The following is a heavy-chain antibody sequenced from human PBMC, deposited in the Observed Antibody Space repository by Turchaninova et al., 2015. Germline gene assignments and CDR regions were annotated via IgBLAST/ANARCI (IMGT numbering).Heavy chain of an antibody. Sequence: VQLVESGGGVVQPGRSLRLSCVASGFTFIRYGMPWVRQDPGKGLERGAVIWYDGSNKYYADSVKGRFTISRDNSKNTLYLQMNSLRSEDTAVYYCARDIRSWIGGFDYWGQGTLVTVSS. D-gene: IGHD3-16*01. V-gene: IGHV3-33*01. CDR1: GFTFIRYG. CDR3: ARDIRSWIGGFDY. J-gene: IGHJ4*02. CDR2: IWYDGSNK.